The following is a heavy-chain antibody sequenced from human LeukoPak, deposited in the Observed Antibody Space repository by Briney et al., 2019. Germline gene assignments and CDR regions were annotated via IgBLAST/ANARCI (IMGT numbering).Heavy chain of an antibody. CDR1: GFTFSTYA. CDR2: VSSSGRST. CDR3: AKDLSSGELRYFQH. V-gene: IGHV3-23*01. D-gene: IGHD3-10*01. Sequence: TGGSLRLSCAAPGFTFSTYAMSWVRQAPGKGLEWVSAVSSSGRSTYYADSVKGRFTISRDNSKDTLYLQMNSLRADDTAVYYCAKDLSSGELRYFQHWGQGTLVTVSS. J-gene: IGHJ1*01.